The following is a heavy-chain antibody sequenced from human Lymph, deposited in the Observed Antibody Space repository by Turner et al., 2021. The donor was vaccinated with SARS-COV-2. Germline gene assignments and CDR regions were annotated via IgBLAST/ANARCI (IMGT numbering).Heavy chain of an antibody. Sequence: QVQLQESGPGLVKPSETLSLTCTVSGDSISNYYWSWIRQPPGKGLEWIGYIYYSGSTNYNPSLKGLVTISVDTSKNHFSLKLSSVTAADTAVYYCARGFDYWGQGTLVTVSS. CDR3: ARGFDY. CDR1: GDSISNYY. J-gene: IGHJ4*02. V-gene: IGHV4-59*01. CDR2: IYYSGST.